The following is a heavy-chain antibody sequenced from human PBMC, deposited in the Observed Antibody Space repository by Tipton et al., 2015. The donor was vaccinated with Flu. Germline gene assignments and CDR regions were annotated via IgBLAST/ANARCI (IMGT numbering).Heavy chain of an antibody. J-gene: IGHJ4*02. CDR1: GGSVRSGSYY. D-gene: IGHD3-3*01. Sequence: LRLSCTVSGGSVRSGSYYWSWIRQPPGKPLEWIGNIFYSGTTNYTPSLKSRLNMSVDTSKNQFSLKLSSVTAADTGVYFRARSSHTSPAFWVFWGQGTLVTVSS. V-gene: IGHV4-61*01. CDR3: ARSSHTSPAFWVF. CDR2: IFYSGTT.